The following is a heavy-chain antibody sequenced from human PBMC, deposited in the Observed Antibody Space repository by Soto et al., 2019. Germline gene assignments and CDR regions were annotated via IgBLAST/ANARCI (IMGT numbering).Heavy chain of an antibody. D-gene: IGHD3-22*01. V-gene: IGHV3-23*01. CDR3: TKDRDGSSGYYYYYYGLDV. J-gene: IGHJ6*01. Sequence: GGSLRLSCAASAFTFSSYSMSWVRQAPGKGLEWVSAISGSGISTYYADSVKGRFTISRDNSKNTVYLQMNSLRAEDTAVYYCTKDRDGSSGYYYYYYGLDVWGQGTTVTVSS. CDR1: AFTFSSYS. CDR2: ISGSGIST.